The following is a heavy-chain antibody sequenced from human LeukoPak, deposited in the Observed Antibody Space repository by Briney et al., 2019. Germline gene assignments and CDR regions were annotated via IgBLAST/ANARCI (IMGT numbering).Heavy chain of an antibody. Sequence: PGGSLRLSCAASGFTFSSYAMHWVRQAPGKGLEWVAVISYDGSNKYYADSVKGRFTISRDNSKNTLYLQMNSLRAEDTAVYYCARSLGYSYGYGSQRRGPVYWGQGTLVTVSS. D-gene: IGHD5-18*01. CDR3: ARSLGYSYGYGSQRRGPVY. CDR1: GFTFSSYA. J-gene: IGHJ4*02. CDR2: ISYDGSNK. V-gene: IGHV3-30-3*01.